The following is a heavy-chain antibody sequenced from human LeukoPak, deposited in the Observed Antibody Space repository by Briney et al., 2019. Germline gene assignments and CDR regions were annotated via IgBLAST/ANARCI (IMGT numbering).Heavy chain of an antibody. D-gene: IGHD1-26*01. CDR2: INHSGST. V-gene: IGHV4-34*01. CDR1: GGSFSGYY. Sequence: KASETLSLTCAVYGGSFSGYYWTGIRQPPGKGLEWIGEINHSGSTNYNPSLKSRVTISVDTSKNQFSLKLSSVTAADTAVYYCARVRATGAFDIWGQGTMVTVSS. J-gene: IGHJ3*02. CDR3: ARVRATGAFDI.